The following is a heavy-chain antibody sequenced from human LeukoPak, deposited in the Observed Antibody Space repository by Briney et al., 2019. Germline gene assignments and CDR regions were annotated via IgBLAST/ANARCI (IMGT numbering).Heavy chain of an antibody. D-gene: IGHD4-11*01. CDR3: ARQRDSNWFDP. CDR2: IKPKSGGT. J-gene: IGHJ5*02. Sequence: GASVKVSCKASGYTFTGYYMNWVRQAPGQGLEWMGWIKPKSGGTKYAQKFQGRVTMTRDTSISTAYMELRRLRSDDTAVYYCARQRDSNWFDPWGQGTLVTVSS. V-gene: IGHV1-2*02. CDR1: GYTFTGYY.